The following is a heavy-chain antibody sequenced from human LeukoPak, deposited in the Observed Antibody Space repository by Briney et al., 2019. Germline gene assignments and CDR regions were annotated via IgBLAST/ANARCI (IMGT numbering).Heavy chain of an antibody. D-gene: IGHD3-9*01. CDR1: GGSISSSSYY. V-gene: IGHV4-39*01. Sequence: PSETLSLTCTVSGGSISSSSYYWGWIRQPPGKGLEWIGSIYYSGSTYYNPSLKSRVTISVDTSKNQFSLKLSSVTAADTAVYYCASLRYFDWNVYWGQGTLVTVSS. J-gene: IGHJ4*02. CDR3: ASLRYFDWNVY. CDR2: IYYSGST.